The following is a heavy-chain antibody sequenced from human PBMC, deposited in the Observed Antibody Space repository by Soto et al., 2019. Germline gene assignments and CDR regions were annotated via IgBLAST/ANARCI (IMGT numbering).Heavy chain of an antibody. J-gene: IGHJ6*02. V-gene: IGHV3-23*01. Sequence: EVQLLESGGGLVQPGGSLRLSCAASGFTFSSYAMSWVRQAPGKGLEWVSTITGSGGSTYYADSVKGRFTISRDNSKNTLYLQMSSLRAEDTAVYYCANIGYDILTGYSNYYYYYDMDVWGQGTTVTVSS. CDR2: ITGSGGST. CDR1: GFTFSSYA. D-gene: IGHD3-9*01. CDR3: ANIGYDILTGYSNYYYYYDMDV.